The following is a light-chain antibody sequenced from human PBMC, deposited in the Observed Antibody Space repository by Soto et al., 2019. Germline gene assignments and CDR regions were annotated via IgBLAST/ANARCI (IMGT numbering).Light chain of an antibody. V-gene: IGKV2-28*01. J-gene: IGKJ1*01. CDR1: QSLLHSNGYNY. CDR3: MEALQTPRT. Sequence: DIVMTQSPLSLPVTPGEPASISCRSSQSLLHSNGYNYLDWYLQKPGQSPQLLIYLGSNRASGVPHRFSGSGSGTDFTLKISRVEAEDVGVYYCMEALQTPRTFGHGTKVEIK. CDR2: LGS.